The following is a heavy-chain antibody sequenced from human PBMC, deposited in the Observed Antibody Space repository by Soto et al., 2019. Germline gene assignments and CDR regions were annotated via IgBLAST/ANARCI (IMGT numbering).Heavy chain of an antibody. V-gene: IGHV4-39*07. CDR1: GGSIRRRRYY. J-gene: IGHJ2*01. Sequence: SETLFLTWTGSGGSIRRRRYYWGWIRQPPGKGLEWIGCIYYTGSTYYNPSLKSRVTISVDTSKNQFSLQLSSVTAADTAVYYCANFNWYFDLWGRGTLVTVSS. CDR3: ANFNWYFDL. CDR2: IYYTGST.